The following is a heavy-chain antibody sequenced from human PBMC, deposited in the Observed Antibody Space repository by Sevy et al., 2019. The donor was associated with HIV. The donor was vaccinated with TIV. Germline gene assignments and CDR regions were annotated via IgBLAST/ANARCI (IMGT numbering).Heavy chain of an antibody. D-gene: IGHD2-21*02. J-gene: IGHJ6*02. Sequence: GGSLRLSCAASGFTFSSYWMHWVRQAPGKGLVWVSRINSDGSSTSYADSVKGRFTISRDNAKNTLYLQMNSLRAEDTAVYDCARDRREQYCGGDCYSLYYYYYGMDVWGQGTTVTVSS. CDR2: INSDGSST. V-gene: IGHV3-74*01. CDR3: ARDRREQYCGGDCYSLYYYYYGMDV. CDR1: GFTFSSYW.